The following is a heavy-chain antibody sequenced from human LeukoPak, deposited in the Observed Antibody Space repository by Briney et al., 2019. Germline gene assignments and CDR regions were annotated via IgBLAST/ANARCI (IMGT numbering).Heavy chain of an antibody. D-gene: IGHD3-22*01. CDR3: ARYFYDSSGYFDY. V-gene: IGHV3-48*02. Sequence: GGSLRLSCAASRFIFSSYSMNWVRQAPGKGLEWVSYISSSSSSIYYADSVKGRFTISRDNAKNSLYLQMNSLRDEDTAVYYCARYFYDSSGYFDYWGQGTLVTVSS. J-gene: IGHJ4*02. CDR2: ISSSSSSI. CDR1: RFIFSSYS.